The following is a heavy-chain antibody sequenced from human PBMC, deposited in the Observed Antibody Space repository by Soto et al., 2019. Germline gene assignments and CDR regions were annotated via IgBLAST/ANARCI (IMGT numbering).Heavy chain of an antibody. V-gene: IGHV3-7*03. J-gene: IGHJ4*02. CDR2: INKDGSQK. CDR1: GFTLSNYW. CDR3: VRELGLDS. Sequence: HPGGSLRLSCAASGFTLSNYWMTWVRQAPGKGLEWVANINKDGSQKNYVDSVKGRFTIARDNGQNSLSLQINSLRVEDTAVYYCVRELGLDSWGQGALVTVSS. D-gene: IGHD7-27*01.